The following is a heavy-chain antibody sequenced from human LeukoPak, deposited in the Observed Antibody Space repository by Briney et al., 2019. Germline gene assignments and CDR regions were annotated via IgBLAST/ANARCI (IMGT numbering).Heavy chain of an antibody. D-gene: IGHD1-26*01. V-gene: IGHV3-23*01. J-gene: IGHJ4*02. CDR3: AKENSRKYRDY. CDR1: GFTSAQYP. Sequence: GGSLRLSCTASGFTSAQYPVSWVREAPEEGGEWVSAITGSGGCTYYADSVKGRFTISRDDSKNTLYLQMNSLRAEEPAVYYCAKENSRKYRDYWGQGTLVTVSS. CDR2: ITGSGGCT.